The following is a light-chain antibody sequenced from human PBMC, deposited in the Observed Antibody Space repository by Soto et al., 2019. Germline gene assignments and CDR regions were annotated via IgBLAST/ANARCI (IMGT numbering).Light chain of an antibody. J-gene: IGLJ1*01. Sequence: QSALTQPPSASGSPGQSVTISCTGTSSDVGGYNYVSWYQQHPGKAPKLMIYEVTKRPSGVPDRFSGSTSGDTASLTVSGLQAEDEADYYCSSYADSNNYVFGTGTKLTVL. CDR2: EVT. V-gene: IGLV2-8*01. CDR3: SSYADSNNYV. CDR1: SSDVGGYNY.